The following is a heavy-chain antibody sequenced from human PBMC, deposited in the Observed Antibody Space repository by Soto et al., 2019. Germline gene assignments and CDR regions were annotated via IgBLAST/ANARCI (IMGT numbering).Heavy chain of an antibody. J-gene: IGHJ4*02. CDR1: ASIFKGHG. Sequence: QVQLVESGGGVVQPGGSLRLSCAASASIFKGHGMHWVRQAPGKGLEWVAIIRYDGSDEHYGDSVEGRFTISRDNSKNMLDLQMNSLRAEDTAVYYCAREGVGATTFFGFLDYWGQGTLVTVSS. CDR2: IRYDGSDE. V-gene: IGHV3-33*08. CDR3: AREGVGATTFFGFLDY. D-gene: IGHD1-26*01.